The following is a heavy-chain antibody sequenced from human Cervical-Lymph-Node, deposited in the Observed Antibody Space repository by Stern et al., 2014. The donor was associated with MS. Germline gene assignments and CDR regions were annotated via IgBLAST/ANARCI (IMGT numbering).Heavy chain of an antibody. Sequence: QLVESGPEVKKPGTSVKVSCKASGFNFVTSGIQWVRQARRQLLEYIGWIVVGRGTTNYLHKFQKRVPITRDLSPNTIYMELSSLSPEDTAIYYCAARYRGCSQAIDYWGRGTQVTVSA. CDR2: IVVGRGTT. CDR3: AARYRGCSQAIDY. CDR1: GFNFVTSG. D-gene: IGHD5-18*01. V-gene: IGHV1-58*02. J-gene: IGHJ4*02.